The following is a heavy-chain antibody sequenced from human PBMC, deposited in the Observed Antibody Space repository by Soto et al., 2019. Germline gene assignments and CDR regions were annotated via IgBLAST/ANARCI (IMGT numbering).Heavy chain of an antibody. J-gene: IGHJ2*01. Sequence: EVQLVESGGGLVQPGGSLRLSCAASGFTVSSSYMGWVRQAPGKGLEWVSSIYSGGNTYYADSVRGRFTISTDNSNDTLSLQMNSLSVDDTAIYYFASHVGFYWYFDLWGRGTLVTVSS. CDR1: GFTVSSSY. CDR3: ASHVGFYWYFDL. V-gene: IGHV3-66*04. CDR2: IYSGGNT.